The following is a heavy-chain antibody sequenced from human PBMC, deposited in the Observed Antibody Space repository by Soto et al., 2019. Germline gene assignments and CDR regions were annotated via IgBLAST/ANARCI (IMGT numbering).Heavy chain of an antibody. D-gene: IGHD6-19*01. J-gene: IGHJ4*02. CDR1: GGSFSGYY. V-gene: IGHV4-34*01. Sequence: SETLSLTCAVYGGSFSGYYWTWIRQPPGTGLEWIGEINHSGSTNYNPSLRSRVTMSIDTSQEQFSLKVSSVTATDTAVYYCARHVNLPLAGTGLDSWGRGTLVTVSS. CDR2: INHSGST. CDR3: ARHVNLPLAGTGLDS.